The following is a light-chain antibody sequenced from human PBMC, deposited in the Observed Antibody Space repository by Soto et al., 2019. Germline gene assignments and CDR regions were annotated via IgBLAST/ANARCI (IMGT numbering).Light chain of an antibody. CDR1: SSDVGGYNY. CDR2: EVS. Sequence: QSALTQPPSASGSPGQSVTISCTGTSSDVGGYNYVSWYQQHPGKAPKLMIYEVSKRPSGVPDRFSGSKSGNTASLTVSGLQAEDEADYYCSSYAGSNNLGVFGGGTKLIVL. V-gene: IGLV2-8*01. CDR3: SSYAGSNNLGV. J-gene: IGLJ3*02.